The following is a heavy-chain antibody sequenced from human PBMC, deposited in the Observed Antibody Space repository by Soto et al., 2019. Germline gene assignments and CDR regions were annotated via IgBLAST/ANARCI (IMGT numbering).Heavy chain of an antibody. V-gene: IGHV1-18*01. CDR2: ISGYNSNT. Sequence: ASVKVSSKASCYTFTNFCLTGVRRSPGQGLEWMGWISGYNSNTNYAQKFQGRVTMTTDTSTSTAYMEARSLTSHNTAVPYRASARGYGYPGSSASGMDVWSQGTAVSVAS. CDR3: ASARGYGYPGSSASGMDV. CDR1: CYTFTNFC. D-gene: IGHD5-18*01. J-gene: IGHJ6*02.